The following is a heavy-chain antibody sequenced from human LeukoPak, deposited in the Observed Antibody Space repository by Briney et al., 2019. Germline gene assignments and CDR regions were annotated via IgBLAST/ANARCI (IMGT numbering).Heavy chain of an antibody. D-gene: IGHD6-6*01. V-gene: IGHV3-23*01. Sequence: PGGSLRLSCAASGFTFSSFPMSWVRQAPGKGLEWVSAISGSGGSTYYADSVKGRFTISRDNSKNTLYLQMNSLRAEDTAVYYCAKGPNRIAARRRDATKGLGYMDVWGKGTTVTVSS. CDR2: ISGSGGST. CDR3: AKGPNRIAARRRDATKGLGYMDV. CDR1: GFTFSSFP. J-gene: IGHJ6*03.